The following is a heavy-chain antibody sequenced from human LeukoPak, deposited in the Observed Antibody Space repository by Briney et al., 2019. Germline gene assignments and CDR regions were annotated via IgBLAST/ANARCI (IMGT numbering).Heavy chain of an antibody. V-gene: IGHV3-7*01. CDR3: ARRDWVGFDY. Sequence: GGSLRLSCAASGFIFTNDWMSWVRQAPGKGLEWVANIKQDGSEKYYVDSVKGRFTISRDNAKNSLYLQMNSLRAEDTAIYYCARRDWVGFDYWGQGTLVTVSS. CDR2: IKQDGSEK. D-gene: IGHD3/OR15-3a*01. J-gene: IGHJ4*02. CDR1: GFIFTNDW.